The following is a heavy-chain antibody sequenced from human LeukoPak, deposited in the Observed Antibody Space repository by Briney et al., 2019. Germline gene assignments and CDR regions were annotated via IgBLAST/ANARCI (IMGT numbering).Heavy chain of an antibody. V-gene: IGHV4-34*01. Sequence: SETLSLTCAVYGGSFSGYYWSWIRQPPGKGLEWIGEINHSGSTNYNPSLKSRVTISVDTSKNQFSLKLSSVTAADTAVYYCARDNLEVSFDYRGQGTLVTVSS. CDR2: INHSGST. J-gene: IGHJ4*02. CDR1: GGSFSGYY. CDR3: ARDNLEVSFDY. D-gene: IGHD1-1*01.